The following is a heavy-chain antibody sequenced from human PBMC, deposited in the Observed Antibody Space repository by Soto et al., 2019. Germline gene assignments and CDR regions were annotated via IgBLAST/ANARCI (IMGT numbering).Heavy chain of an antibody. D-gene: IGHD3-22*01. Sequence: QITLKESGPTVVKPTQTLTLTCTFSGFSLNTYGVGVAWIRQPPGKALEWLALIYWDDDDRYSPSLRSRIIITKDTSKNQVVLTITNMDPMDTATYYCAHRRKDSGSHNAFDVWGQGTMVTVSS. CDR3: AHRRKDSGSHNAFDV. CDR1: GFSLNTYGVG. J-gene: IGHJ3*01. V-gene: IGHV2-5*02. CDR2: IYWDDDD.